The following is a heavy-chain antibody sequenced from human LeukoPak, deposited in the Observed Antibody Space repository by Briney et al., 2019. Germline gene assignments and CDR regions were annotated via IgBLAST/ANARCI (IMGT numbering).Heavy chain of an antibody. Sequence: ASVKVSCKVSGYTLAELSMHWVRQAPGKGLEWMGGFDPEDGETIYAQKFQGRVTMTEDTSTDTAYMELSSLRSEDTAVYYCATDVSISSSWPRFDWWGQGTLVTVSS. D-gene: IGHD6-13*01. V-gene: IGHV1-24*01. CDR2: FDPEDGET. J-gene: IGHJ4*02. CDR1: GYTLAELS. CDR3: ATDVSISSSWPRFDW.